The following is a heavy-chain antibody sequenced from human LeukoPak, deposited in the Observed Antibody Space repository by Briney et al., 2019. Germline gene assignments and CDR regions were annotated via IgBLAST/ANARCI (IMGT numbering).Heavy chain of an antibody. D-gene: IGHD4-23*01. CDR3: ATEGLRWPDYYYYGMDV. CDR1: GYTLTELS. Sequence: ASVKVSCKVSGYTLTELSMHWVRQAPGKGLEWMGGFEPEDGETIYAQKFQGRVTMTEDTSTDTAYMELSSLRSEDTAVYYCATEGLRWPDYYYYGMDVWGQGTTVTVSS. CDR2: FEPEDGET. J-gene: IGHJ6*02. V-gene: IGHV1-24*01.